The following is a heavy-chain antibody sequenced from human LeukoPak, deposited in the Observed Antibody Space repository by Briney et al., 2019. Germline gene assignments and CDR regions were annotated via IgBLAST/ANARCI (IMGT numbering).Heavy chain of an antibody. CDR1: GHSISSTRYY. D-gene: IGHD3-10*01. CDR2: IYSTGST. CDR3: AIGAYFYGSGINWFDP. J-gene: IGHJ5*02. Sequence: PSETLTLTCTASGHSISSTRYYWRRIRQPAGKGLEWIEHIYSTGSTNYHPSLKSRVTISLDTSKNPSSVKLSSVTAADTAVYYWAIGAYFYGSGINWFDPWGQGTLITVSS. V-gene: IGHV4-61*09.